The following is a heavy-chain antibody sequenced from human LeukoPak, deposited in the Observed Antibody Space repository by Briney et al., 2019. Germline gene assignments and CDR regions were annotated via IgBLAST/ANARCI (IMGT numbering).Heavy chain of an antibody. Sequence: SETLSLTCTVSGGSISSSSYYWGWIRQPPGKGLEWIGSIHNSGSTYYNLSLKSLVTISVDTSKNQFSLKLSSVTAADTAVYYCARHKSSSSWPYYFDYWGQGTLVTVSS. CDR2: IHNSGST. D-gene: IGHD6-13*01. J-gene: IGHJ4*02. CDR1: GGSISSSSYY. CDR3: ARHKSSSSWPYYFDY. V-gene: IGHV4-39*01.